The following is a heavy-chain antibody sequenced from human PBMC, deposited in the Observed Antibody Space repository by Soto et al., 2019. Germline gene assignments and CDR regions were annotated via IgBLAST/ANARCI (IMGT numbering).Heavy chain of an antibody. CDR2: INAGNGNT. CDR3: ARSVVVPAAMDPKDNWFDP. D-gene: IGHD2-2*01. V-gene: IGHV1-3*01. CDR1: GYTFTSYA. Sequence: ASVKVSCKASGYTFTSYAMHWVRQAPGQRLEWMGWINAGNGNTKYSQKFQGRVTITRDTSASTAYMELSSLGSEDTAVYYCARSVVVPAAMDPKDNWFDPWGQGTLVTVSS. J-gene: IGHJ5*02.